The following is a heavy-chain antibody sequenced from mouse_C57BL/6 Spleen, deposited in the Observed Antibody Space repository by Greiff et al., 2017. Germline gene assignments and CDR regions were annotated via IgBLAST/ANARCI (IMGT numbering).Heavy chain of an antibody. CDR1: GYAFSSYW. J-gene: IGHJ1*03. CDR2: IYPGDGDT. Sequence: QVQLQQSGAELVKPGASVKISCKASGYAFSSYWMNWVKQRPGMGLEWIGQIYPGDGDTNYNGKFKGKATLTADKSSSTAYMHLSSLTSEDSAVYFCARMRTSYWYFDVWGTGTTVTVSS. CDR3: ARMRTSYWYFDV. V-gene: IGHV1-80*01.